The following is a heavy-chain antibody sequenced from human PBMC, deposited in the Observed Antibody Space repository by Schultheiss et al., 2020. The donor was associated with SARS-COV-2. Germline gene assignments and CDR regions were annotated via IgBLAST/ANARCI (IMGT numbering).Heavy chain of an antibody. V-gene: IGHV3-30*04. CDR3: ARVYSSSDH. D-gene: IGHD6-13*01. CDR2: ISYDGSNK. CDR1: GFTFGDYA. Sequence: GGSLRLSCTASGFTFGDYAMSWFRQAPGKGLEWVAVISYDGSNKYYADSVKGRFTISRDNSKNTLYLQMNSLRAEDTAVYYCARVYSSSDHWGQGTLVTVSS. J-gene: IGHJ4*02.